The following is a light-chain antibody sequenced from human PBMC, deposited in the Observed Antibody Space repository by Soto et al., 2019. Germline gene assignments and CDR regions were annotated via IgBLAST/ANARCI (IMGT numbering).Light chain of an antibody. CDR3: CSYAGSNWGYV. CDR2: KVS. V-gene: IGLV2-23*02. CDR1: SSDIGSYHL. Sequence: QPASVSGSPGQSITISCTGTSSDIGSYHLVSWYQHHSGKAPKLIIYKVSQWPSGVSDRFSASKSGSTASLTISGLQAEDEADYYCCSYAGSNWGYVFGTGTKVTVL. J-gene: IGLJ1*01.